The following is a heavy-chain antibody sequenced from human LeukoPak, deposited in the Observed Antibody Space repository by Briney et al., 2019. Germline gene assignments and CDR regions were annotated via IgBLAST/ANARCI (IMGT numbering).Heavy chain of an antibody. Sequence: KPSETLSLTCAIYGGSFSGYYWSWIRQPPGKGLEWIGEINHSGSTNYNPSLKSRVTISVDTSKNQFSLKLSSVTAADTAVYYCARRARRYSSSKSEYYFDYWGQGTLVTVSS. CDR1: GGSFSGYY. J-gene: IGHJ4*02. V-gene: IGHV4-34*01. D-gene: IGHD3-9*01. CDR3: ARRARRYSSSKSEYYFDY. CDR2: INHSGST.